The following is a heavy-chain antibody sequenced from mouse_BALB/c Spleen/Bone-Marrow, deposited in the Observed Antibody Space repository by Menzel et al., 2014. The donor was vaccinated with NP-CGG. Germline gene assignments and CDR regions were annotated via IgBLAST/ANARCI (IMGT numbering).Heavy chain of an antibody. CDR1: GYTFSSYW. J-gene: IGHJ2*01. CDR3: ATTPGVLYFFDY. V-gene: IGHV1-9*01. CDR2: ILPESGST. Sequence: QVTLKECGAEPMKPGASVKISCKSSGYTFSSYWIEWVKQRPGHGLEWIGEILPESGSTNYNAKFRGKATFNADTYSNTSYMQLSLLTAEASTVYYGATTPGVLYFFDYWGQGTTLTVSS.